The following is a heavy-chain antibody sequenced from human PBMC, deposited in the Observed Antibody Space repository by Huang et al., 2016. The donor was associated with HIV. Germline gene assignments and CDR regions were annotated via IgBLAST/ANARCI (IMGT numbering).Heavy chain of an antibody. CDR1: GFSLSTYGVG. CDR3: AHSKVGTSSFDY. D-gene: IGHD1-26*01. V-gene: IGHV2-5*02. CDR2: IYWDDDK. J-gene: IGHJ4*02. Sequence: QITLKESGPTLVKPTQTLTLTCTFSGFSLSTYGVGVGWIRQPPGKALEWLALIYWDDDKRYSPSLRRRLTISKDTSKTQVVRTMTNLDPVDTATYYCAHSKVGTSSFDYWGQGILVIVSS.